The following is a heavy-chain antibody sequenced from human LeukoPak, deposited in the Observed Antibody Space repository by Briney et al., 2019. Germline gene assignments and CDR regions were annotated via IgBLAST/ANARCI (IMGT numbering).Heavy chain of an antibody. CDR2: ISSSCSYI. CDR3: ASLVLAGDYDFWSGYLWYFDL. V-gene: IGHV3-21*01. Sequence: GGSLRLSCAASGFTISSYSMNWVRQAQGQGLEWVSSISSSCSYIYYADSVKGRRNISRDNTKNSLYLQMDSLRAEDTAVYYCASLVLAGDYDFWSGYLWYFDLWGRGTLVTVSS. CDR1: GFTISSYS. J-gene: IGHJ2*01. D-gene: IGHD3-3*01.